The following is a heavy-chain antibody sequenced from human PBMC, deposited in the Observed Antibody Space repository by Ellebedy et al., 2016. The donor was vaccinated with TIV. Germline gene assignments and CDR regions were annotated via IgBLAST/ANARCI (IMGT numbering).Heavy chain of an antibody. J-gene: IGHJ4*02. CDR3: ARSPSARSFNYFDY. V-gene: IGHV3-23*01. CDR2: ITGSAGTR. D-gene: IGHD6-6*01. CDR1: GFTFSSYA. Sequence: GESLKISXAASGFTFSSYAMTWVRQAPGKGLAWVSVITGSAGTRWYAASVKGRFSISRDNFSNNTVYLQMSSLRAEDSAVYYCARSPSARSFNYFDYWGQGTPVTVSS.